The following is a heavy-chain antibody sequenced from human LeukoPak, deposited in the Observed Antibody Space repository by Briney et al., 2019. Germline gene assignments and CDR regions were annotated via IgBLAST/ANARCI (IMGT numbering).Heavy chain of an antibody. Sequence: SVKVSCKASGGTFSSYAMSWVRQAPGQGLEWMGGIIPIFGTANYAQKFQGRVTITADESTSTAYMELSSLRSEDTAVYYCAREFLGFGGDGDELHTTYGMDVWGQGTTVTVSS. D-gene: IGHD2-21*01. J-gene: IGHJ6*02. CDR2: IIPIFGTA. CDR3: AREFLGFGGDGDELHTTYGMDV. V-gene: IGHV1-69*01. CDR1: GGTFSSYA.